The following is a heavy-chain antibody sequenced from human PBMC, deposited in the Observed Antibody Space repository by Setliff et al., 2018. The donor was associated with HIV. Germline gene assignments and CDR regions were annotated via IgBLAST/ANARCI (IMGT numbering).Heavy chain of an antibody. J-gene: IGHJ5*02. V-gene: IGHV1-3*01. CDR1: GYTLTSYA. CDR2: VNADNGNT. D-gene: IGHD6-19*01. CDR3: AREGQWLA. Sequence: EASVKVSCKASGYTLTSYALHWVRQAPGQRLEWMGWVNADNGNTKYSEKFQGRVTITRDTAASTVYMELSSLKSEDTAVYYCAREGQWLAWGQGTLVTVSS.